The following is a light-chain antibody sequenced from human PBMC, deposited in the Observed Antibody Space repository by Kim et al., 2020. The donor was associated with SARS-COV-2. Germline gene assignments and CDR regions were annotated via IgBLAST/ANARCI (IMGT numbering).Light chain of an antibody. CDR3: QSYDSSLTARV. Sequence: RGAIACTGSSSNIGAGYGVHWYQQLPGTAPKVIIYNNNNRPSGVPGRFSGSKSGTSASLAITGLQAEDEADYYCQSYDSSLTARVFGGGTQLTVL. J-gene: IGLJ3*02. CDR2: NNN. CDR1: SSNIGAGYG. V-gene: IGLV1-40*01.